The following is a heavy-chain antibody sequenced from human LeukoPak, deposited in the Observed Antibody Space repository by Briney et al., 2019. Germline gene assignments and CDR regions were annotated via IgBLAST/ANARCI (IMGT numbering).Heavy chain of an antibody. Sequence: SETLSLTCAVYGGSFSGYYWSWIRQPPGKGLEWLGEINHSGSTNYNPSLKSRVTISVDTSKNQFSLKLSSVTAADTAVYYCARHRGNTEYSWYPKHYYYSYMDVWGKGTTVTISS. CDR1: GGSFSGYY. V-gene: IGHV4-34*01. J-gene: IGHJ6*03. CDR3: ARHRGNTEYSWYPKHYYYSYMDV. D-gene: IGHD6-13*01. CDR2: INHSGST.